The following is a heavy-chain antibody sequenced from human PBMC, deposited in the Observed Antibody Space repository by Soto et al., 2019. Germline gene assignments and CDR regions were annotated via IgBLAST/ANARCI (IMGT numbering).Heavy chain of an antibody. D-gene: IGHD1-1*01. CDR3: ARERQLERRGLNP. CDR2: INAGNGNT. V-gene: IGHV1-3*01. J-gene: IGHJ5*02. CDR1: GYTFTIYA. Sequence: ASVKVSGKASGYTFTIYAIHWVRQAPGQRLEWMGWINAGNGNTKYSQKFQGRVTITRDTSASTAYMELSSLRSEDTAVYCCARERQLERRGLNPWGQGTLVTVSS.